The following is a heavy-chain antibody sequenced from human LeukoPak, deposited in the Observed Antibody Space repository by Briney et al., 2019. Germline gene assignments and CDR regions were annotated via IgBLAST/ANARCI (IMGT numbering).Heavy chain of an antibody. D-gene: IGHD1-26*01. CDR2: ISYDGSNK. V-gene: IGHV3-30*03. CDR1: GFTFSSYG. Sequence: GGSLRLSCAASGFTFSSYGMHWVRQAPGKGLEWVAVISYDGSNKYCADSVKGRFTISRDNSKNTLYLQMNSLRAEDTAVYYCATELLNLSDYWGQGTLVTVSS. J-gene: IGHJ4*02. CDR3: ATELLNLSDY.